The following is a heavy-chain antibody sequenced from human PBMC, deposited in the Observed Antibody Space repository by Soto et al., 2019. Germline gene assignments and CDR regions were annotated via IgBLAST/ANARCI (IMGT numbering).Heavy chain of an antibody. Sequence: GGSLRLSCAASGFTFSSYAMSWVRQAPGKGLEWVSAISGSGGSTYYADSVKGRFTISRDNSKNTLYLQMNSLRTEDTALYYCAKGHIVGATTDLGYWGQGTLVTVSS. D-gene: IGHD1-26*01. V-gene: IGHV3-23*01. CDR1: GFTFSSYA. CDR2: ISGSGGST. J-gene: IGHJ4*02. CDR3: AKGHIVGATTDLGY.